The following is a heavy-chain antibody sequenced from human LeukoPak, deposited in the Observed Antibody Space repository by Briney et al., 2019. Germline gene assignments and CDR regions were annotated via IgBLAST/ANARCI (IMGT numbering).Heavy chain of an antibody. D-gene: IGHD3-22*01. CDR2: IYSGGST. CDR1: GFTVSSNY. Sequence: PGGSLRLSCAASGFTVSSNYMSWVRQAPGKGLEWVSVIYSGGSTYYADSVKGRFTISRDNSKNTLYLQMNSRRAEDTAVYYCASNLGIDSSVSYWGQGTLVTVSS. CDR3: ASNLGIDSSVSY. V-gene: IGHV3-53*01. J-gene: IGHJ4*02.